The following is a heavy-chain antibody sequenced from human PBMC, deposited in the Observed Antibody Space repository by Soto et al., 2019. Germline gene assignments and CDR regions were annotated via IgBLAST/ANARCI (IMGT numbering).Heavy chain of an antibody. V-gene: IGHV1-2*04. D-gene: IGHD3-10*01. Sequence: ASVKVSRKASGYTFTGYYMHWVRQAPGQGLEWMGWINPNSGGTNYAQKFQGWVTMTRDTSISTAYMELSRLRSDDTAVYYCASSITMVRGVMRYYGMDVWGQGTTVTVSS. CDR1: GYTFTGYY. J-gene: IGHJ6*02. CDR2: INPNSGGT. CDR3: ASSITMVRGVMRYYGMDV.